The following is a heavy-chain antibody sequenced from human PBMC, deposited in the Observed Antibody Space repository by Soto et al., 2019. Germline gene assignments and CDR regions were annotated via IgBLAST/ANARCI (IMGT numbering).Heavy chain of an antibody. V-gene: IGHV3-13*05. CDR1: GFSFRDYD. D-gene: IGHD1-26*01. CDR2: LGAARDP. J-gene: IGHJ6*02. Sequence: EVQLVESGGGSVQPGESLRLSCAASGFSFRDYDMHWVRQRKGKGLEWVSALGAARDPYYVGSVKGRFSVSRDNAQNSLFLPMNNLGVDDTAVYFCARAYLGRLPRRADYYYAMDVWGRGTTGTVSS. CDR3: ARAYLGRLPRRADYYYAMDV.